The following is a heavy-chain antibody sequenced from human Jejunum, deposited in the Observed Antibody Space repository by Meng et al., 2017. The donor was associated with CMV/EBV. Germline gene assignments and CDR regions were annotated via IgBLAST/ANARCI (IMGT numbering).Heavy chain of an antibody. J-gene: IGHJ6*02. D-gene: IGHD3-10*01. CDR3: YGSGV. Sequence: SPRICCASAGFNVSSYWMHWSRKAAGKGLVTVSRISTDGSTITYADSVKGRFTISRDNAKSTLYLQMNSLRAEDTAVYYCYGSGVWGQGTTVTVSS. V-gene: IGHV3-74*03. CDR1: GFNVSSYW. CDR2: ISTDGSTI.